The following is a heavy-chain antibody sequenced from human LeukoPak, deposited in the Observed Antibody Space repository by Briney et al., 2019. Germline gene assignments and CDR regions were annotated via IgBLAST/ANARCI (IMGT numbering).Heavy chain of an antibody. CDR1: GGSISSGSYY. Sequence: PSETLSLTCTVSGGSISSGSYYWSWIRQPAGKGLEWIGRIYTSGSTNYNPSLKSRVTISVDTSKNQFSLKLSSVTAADTAVYYCAREVYYYGSGSQYFDYWGQGTLVTVSS. CDR2: IYTSGST. D-gene: IGHD3-10*01. J-gene: IGHJ4*02. CDR3: AREVYYYGSGSQYFDY. V-gene: IGHV4-61*02.